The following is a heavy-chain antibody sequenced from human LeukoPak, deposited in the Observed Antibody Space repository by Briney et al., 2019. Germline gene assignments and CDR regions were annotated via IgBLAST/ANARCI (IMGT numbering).Heavy chain of an antibody. CDR3: ARVHFDWLKGWFDP. CDR2: IYHSGST. J-gene: IGHJ5*02. D-gene: IGHD3-9*01. Sequence: SETLSLTCTVSGYSISSGYYWGWIRQPPGKGLEWIGSIYHSGSTYYNPSLKSRVTISVDTSKNQFSLKLSSVTAADTAVYYCARVHFDWLKGWFDPWGQGTLVTVSS. CDR1: GYSISSGYY. V-gene: IGHV4-38-2*02.